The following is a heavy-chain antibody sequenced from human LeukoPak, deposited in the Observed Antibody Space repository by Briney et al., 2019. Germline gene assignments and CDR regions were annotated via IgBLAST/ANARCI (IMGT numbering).Heavy chain of an antibody. V-gene: IGHV1-46*01. D-gene: IGHD3-22*01. CDR1: GSTVTTYY. Sequence: GASVKVSCRASGSTVTTYYMHWVRQAPGQGLEWMGMINPSVGSTVYAQKFQGRVTMTRDMSTSTVYMELSSLRSEDTAAYYCARAVIPPNYYDTSGYPRGAYYYYMDVWGKGTTVTVSS. J-gene: IGHJ6*03. CDR3: ARAVIPPNYYDTSGYPRGAYYYYMDV. CDR2: INPSVGST.